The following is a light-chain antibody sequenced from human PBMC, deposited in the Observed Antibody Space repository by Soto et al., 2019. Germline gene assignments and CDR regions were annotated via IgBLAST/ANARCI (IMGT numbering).Light chain of an antibody. V-gene: IGLV2-14*01. J-gene: IGLJ1*01. CDR1: SSDVGLYDY. Sequence: QSALTQPASVSGSPGQSITISCTGTSSDVGLYDYVSWYQQHPGKAPQLMIYAVSNRPSGVSNRFSASKSGNTASPFISGLQAEDEADYYCSSYTSDSSYVFGSGTKVT. CDR3: SSYTSDSSYV. CDR2: AVS.